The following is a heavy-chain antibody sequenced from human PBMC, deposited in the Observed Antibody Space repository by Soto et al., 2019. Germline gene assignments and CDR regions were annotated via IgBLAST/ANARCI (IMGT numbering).Heavy chain of an antibody. CDR1: GFTFSSYA. J-gene: IGHJ6*02. CDR3: AKDYPDGLVVVPAASYGMDV. CDR2: ISGSGGST. Sequence: GGSLRLSCAASGFTFSSYAMSWVRQAPGKGLEWVSAISGSGGSTYYADSVKGRFTISRDNSKNTLYLQMNSLRAEDTAVYYCAKDYPDGLVVVPAASYGMDVWGQGTTVTVSS. V-gene: IGHV3-23*01. D-gene: IGHD2-2*01.